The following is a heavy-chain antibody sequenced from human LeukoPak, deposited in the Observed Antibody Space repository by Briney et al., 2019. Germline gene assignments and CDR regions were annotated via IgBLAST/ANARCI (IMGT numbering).Heavy chain of an antibody. CDR2: ISWNGATI. CDR3: AKPTEPYHDFPRFDS. CDR1: GFTFDDFA. V-gene: IGHV3-9*01. D-gene: IGHD3-3*01. Sequence: GGSLRLSCAASGFTFDDFAIHWVRQAPGKGLEWVSGISWNGATIGYADSVKGRFTISRDNAKNSLYVQMNSLRPDDTALYYCAKPTEPYHDFPRFDSWGQGTLVTVSS. J-gene: IGHJ4*02.